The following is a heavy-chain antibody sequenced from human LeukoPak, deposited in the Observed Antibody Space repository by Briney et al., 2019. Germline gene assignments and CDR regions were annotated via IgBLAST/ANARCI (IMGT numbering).Heavy chain of an antibody. CDR3: ARAKRSSSSALFDC. J-gene: IGHJ4*02. CDR1: GFTFSSYG. D-gene: IGHD6-13*01. V-gene: IGHV3-33*01. CDR2: IWYDGSNK. Sequence: GGSLRLSCAASGFTFSSYGMHWVRQAPGKGLEWVAVIWYDGSNKYYADSVKGRFTISRDNSKNTLYLQMNSLRAEDTAVYYCARAKRSSSSALFDCWGQGTLVTVSS.